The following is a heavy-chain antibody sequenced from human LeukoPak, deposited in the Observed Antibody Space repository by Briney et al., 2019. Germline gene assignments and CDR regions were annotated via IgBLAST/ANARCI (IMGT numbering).Heavy chain of an antibody. CDR2: ISGSGGST. CDR3: AKSGGMVRGVIRAFDI. V-gene: IGHV3-23*01. D-gene: IGHD3-10*01. CDR1: GFTFSSYA. J-gene: IGHJ3*02. Sequence: GGSLRLSCAASGFTFSSYAMSWVRQAPGKGLEWVSAISGSGGSTYYADSVKGQFTISRDNSKNTLYLQMNSLRAEDTAVYYCAKSGGMVRGVIRAFDIWGQGTMVTVSS.